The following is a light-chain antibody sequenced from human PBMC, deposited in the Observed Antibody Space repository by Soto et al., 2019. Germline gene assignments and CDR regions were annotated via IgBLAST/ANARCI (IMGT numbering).Light chain of an antibody. CDR2: GAS. CDR1: QSVAGSS. V-gene: IGKV3-11*01. CDR3: QQRSNWIT. Sequence: EIMLTQSPGTLSLSPGDRATLSCRASQSVAGSSLAWYQQKPAQAPRLLIYGASNRATGIPARFSGSGSGTDFTLTISSLEPEDFAVYYCQQRSNWITFGHGTRLEIK. J-gene: IGKJ5*01.